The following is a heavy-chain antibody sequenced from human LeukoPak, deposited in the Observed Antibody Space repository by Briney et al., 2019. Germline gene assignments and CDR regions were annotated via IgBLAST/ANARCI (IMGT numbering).Heavy chain of an antibody. Sequence: GESLKISCKGSGYLFTHYWIAWVRQMPGRGLEWMGIMLPGDSLTTYSPSFQGHVTMSVDKSVATAYLQLNSLKASDTAIYYCARAGVAVGGRFYYAYWGQGTLVSVS. V-gene: IGHV5-51*01. J-gene: IGHJ4*02. CDR3: ARAGVAVGGRFYYAY. CDR1: GYLFTHYW. CDR2: MLPGDSLT. D-gene: IGHD6-19*01.